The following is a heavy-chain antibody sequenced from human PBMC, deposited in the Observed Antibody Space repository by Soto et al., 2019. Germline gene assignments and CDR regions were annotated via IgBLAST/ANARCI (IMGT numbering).Heavy chain of an antibody. Sequence: SETLSLTCTVSGGSISSYYWSWIRQPPGKGLEWIGYIYYSGSTNYNPSLKSRVTISVDTSKNQFSLKLSSVTAADTAVYYGARVGSGYDLHMDGWGKGTTVTFSS. V-gene: IGHV4-59*01. CDR1: GGSISSYY. D-gene: IGHD5-12*01. J-gene: IGHJ6*03. CDR2: IYYSGST. CDR3: ARVGSGYDLHMDG.